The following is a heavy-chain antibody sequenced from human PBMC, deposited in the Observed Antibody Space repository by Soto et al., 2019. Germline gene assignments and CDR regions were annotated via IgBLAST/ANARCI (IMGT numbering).Heavy chain of an antibody. J-gene: IGHJ4*02. D-gene: IGHD6-13*01. CDR2: ISGSGGST. CDR1: GFTFSNYA. CDR3: AKDQGSSWYKIDY. V-gene: IGHV3-23*01. Sequence: GGSLRLSCAASGFTFSNYAVTWVCQAPGKGLEWVSTISGSGGSTYYADSVKGRFTISRDNSKNTLYLQMNSLRAEDTAVYYCAKDQGSSWYKIDYWGQGTLVTVSS.